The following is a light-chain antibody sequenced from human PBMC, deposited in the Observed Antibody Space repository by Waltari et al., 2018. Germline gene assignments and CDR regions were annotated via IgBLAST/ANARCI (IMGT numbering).Light chain of an antibody. CDR3: QQSYSTPPT. Sequence: DIQMTQSPSSLSASVGDRVTITCPASQSISSYLNWYQQKPGKAPKFLTSAASSLQSRVPSRFSGSGSGTDFTLTISSLQPEDFATYYCQQSYSTPPTFGQGTRLETK. CDR2: AAS. V-gene: IGKV1-39*01. CDR1: QSISSY. J-gene: IGKJ5*01.